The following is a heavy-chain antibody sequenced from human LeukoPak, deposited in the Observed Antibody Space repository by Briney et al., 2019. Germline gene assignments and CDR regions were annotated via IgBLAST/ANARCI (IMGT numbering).Heavy chain of an antibody. CDR1: GYTFTGYY. D-gene: IGHD4-11*01. CDR2: INPNSGGT. CDR3: AIESDYSNYVADY. V-gene: IGHV1-2*02. Sequence: ASVKVSCKASGYTFTGYYMHWVRQAPGQGLEWMEWINPNSGGTNYAQKFQGRVTMTRDTSISTAYMELSRLRSDDTAVYYCAIESDYSNYVADYWGQGTLVTVSS. J-gene: IGHJ4*02.